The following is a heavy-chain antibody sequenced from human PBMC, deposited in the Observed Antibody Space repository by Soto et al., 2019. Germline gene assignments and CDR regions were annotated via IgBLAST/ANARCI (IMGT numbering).Heavy chain of an antibody. J-gene: IGHJ6*02. CDR3: SGCSGVACHASYGMDV. V-gene: IGHV3-21*06. CDR1: GFTFSSCT. D-gene: IGHD2-15*01. Sequence: EVHLVESGGGLVKPGGSLRLSCAVSGFTFSSCTMNWVRQAPGKGLEWVSSISPSSGHIYYADSVKGRFTISRDNAKNSRLLQMNSLRGEATALYYCSGCSGVACHASYGMDVWGQGTTVTVSS. CDR2: ISPSSGHI.